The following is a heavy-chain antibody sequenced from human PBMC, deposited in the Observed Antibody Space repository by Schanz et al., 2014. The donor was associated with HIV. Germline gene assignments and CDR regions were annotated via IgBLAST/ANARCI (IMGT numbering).Heavy chain of an antibody. D-gene: IGHD2-15*01. CDR3: ARGGIWEWDQPDFDY. Sequence: QVQLVESGGGVVQPGRSLRLSCAVSGFTFSNYAMHWVRQAPGKGLEWAAVISYDGSNKFYADSVKGRFTISRDDSKNTLYLQMNSPRADDTAVFYCARGGIWEWDQPDFDYWGQGTLVTVSS. J-gene: IGHJ4*02. CDR1: GFTFSNYA. V-gene: IGHV3-30-3*01. CDR2: ISYDGSNK.